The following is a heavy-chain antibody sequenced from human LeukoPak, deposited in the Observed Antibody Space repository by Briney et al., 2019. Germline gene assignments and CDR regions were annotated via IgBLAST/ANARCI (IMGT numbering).Heavy chain of an antibody. CDR2: INPNSGGT. CDR3: ARAEGGYYFDY. CDR1: GGTFSSYA. J-gene: IGHJ4*02. Sequence: ASVKVSCKASGGTFSSYAISWVRQAPGQGLEWMGWINPNSGGTNYAQKFQGRVTMTRDTSISTAYMELSRLRSDDTAVYYCARAEGGYYFDYWGQGTLVTVSS. V-gene: IGHV1-2*02.